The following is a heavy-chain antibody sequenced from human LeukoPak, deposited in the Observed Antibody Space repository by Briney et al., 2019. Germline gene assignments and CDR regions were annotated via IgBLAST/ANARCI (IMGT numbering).Heavy chain of an antibody. CDR2: ISYDGSNK. J-gene: IGHJ4*02. CDR3: ARVFENLVRFLEWYDY. Sequence: GGSLRLSCAASGFTFSSYAMHWVRQAPGKGLEWVAVISYDGSNKYYADSVKGRFTISRDNSKNTLYLQMNSLRAEDTAVYYCARVFENLVRFLEWYDYWGQGTLVTVSS. V-gene: IGHV3-30*04. D-gene: IGHD3-3*01. CDR1: GFTFSSYA.